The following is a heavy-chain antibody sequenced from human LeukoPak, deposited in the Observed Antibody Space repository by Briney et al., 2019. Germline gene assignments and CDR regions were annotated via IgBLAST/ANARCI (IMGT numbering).Heavy chain of an antibody. CDR3: AREIRDYDSSGVDY. Sequence: GASVKVSCKASGYTFTGYYMHWVRQAPGQGLEWMGWINPNSGGTNYAQKFQGRVTMTRDTSISTAYMELSRLRSDDTAVYYCAREIRDYDSSGVDYWGQGTLVTVSS. V-gene: IGHV1-2*02. J-gene: IGHJ4*02. D-gene: IGHD3-22*01. CDR2: INPNSGGT. CDR1: GYTFTGYY.